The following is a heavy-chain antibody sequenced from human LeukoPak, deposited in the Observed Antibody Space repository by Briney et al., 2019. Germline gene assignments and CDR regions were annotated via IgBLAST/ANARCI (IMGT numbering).Heavy chain of an antibody. V-gene: IGHV1-18*01. D-gene: IGHD1-26*01. J-gene: IGHJ4*02. Sequence: ASVKVSCKASGYTFTSYGISWVRQAPGQGLEWMGWISAYNGNTNYAQKLQGRVTMTTDTSTSTAYMELRSLRSDDTAVYYCARAKQVGATVSEYYFDYWGQGTLVAVSS. CDR2: ISAYNGNT. CDR1: GYTFTSYG. CDR3: ARAKQVGATVSEYYFDY.